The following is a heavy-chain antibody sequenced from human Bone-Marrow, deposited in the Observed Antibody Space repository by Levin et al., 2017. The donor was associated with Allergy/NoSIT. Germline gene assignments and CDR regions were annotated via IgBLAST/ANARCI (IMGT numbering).Heavy chain of an antibody. CDR1: GYSITSGYN. CDR2: VYHSGST. CDR3: ARIRIAATTTTFDY. J-gene: IGHJ4*02. Sequence: SETLSLTCTVSGYSITSGYNWGWIRQPPGKGLEWIGDVYHSGSTYYNPSLESRVTISVDTSKNHFSLSLSSVTAADTAVYYCARIRIAATTTTFDYWGQGTLVTVSS. D-gene: IGHD6-13*01. V-gene: IGHV4-38-2*02.